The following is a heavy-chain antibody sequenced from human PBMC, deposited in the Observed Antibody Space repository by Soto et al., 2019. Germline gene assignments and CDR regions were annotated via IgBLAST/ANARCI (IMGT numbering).Heavy chain of an antibody. J-gene: IGHJ4*02. CDR1: GFTFSSYS. V-gene: IGHV3-21*01. Sequence: EVQLVESGGGLVKPGGSLRLSCAASGFTFSSYSMNWVRQAPGKGLEWVSSISSSSSYIYYADSVKGRFTISRDNAKNSLYLQMNSLRAEDTAVYYCARDGIITGTGYFDYWGQGTLVTVSS. D-gene: IGHD1-7*01. CDR2: ISSSSSYI. CDR3: ARDGIITGTGYFDY.